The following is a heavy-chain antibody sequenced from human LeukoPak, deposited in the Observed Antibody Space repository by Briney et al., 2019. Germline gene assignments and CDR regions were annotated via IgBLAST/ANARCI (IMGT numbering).Heavy chain of an antibody. CDR3: ARVMSFWDSSSCY. CDR1: GYTFTSYD. Sequence: ASVKVSCKASGYTFTSYDINWVRQAPGQGLEWMGIINPSGGSTSYAQKFQGRVTMTRDTSTSTVYMELSSLRSEDTAVYYCARVMSFWDSSSCYWGQGTLVTVSS. V-gene: IGHV1-46*01. CDR2: INPSGGST. J-gene: IGHJ4*02. D-gene: IGHD6-13*01.